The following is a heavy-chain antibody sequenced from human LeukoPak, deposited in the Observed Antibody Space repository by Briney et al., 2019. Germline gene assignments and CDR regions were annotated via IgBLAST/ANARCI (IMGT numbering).Heavy chain of an antibody. V-gene: IGHV3-7*04. D-gene: IGHD3-10*01. CDR3: ARVVPPTDYGSGSYFWDPYYFDY. Sequence: ETLSLTCTVSGGSISSYYWSWVRQAPGKGLEWVAKVNEDGREIYYADSVKGRFTISRDNAKNSVHLQMNNLRVEDTAVYYCARVVPPTDYGSGSYFWDPYYFDYWGQGTLVTVSS. CDR1: GGSISSYY. J-gene: IGHJ4*02. CDR2: VNEDGREI.